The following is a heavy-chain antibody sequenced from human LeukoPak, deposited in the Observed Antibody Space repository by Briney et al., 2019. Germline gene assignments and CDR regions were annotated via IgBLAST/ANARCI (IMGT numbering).Heavy chain of an antibody. D-gene: IGHD3-10*01. CDR1: GFTFSRYW. J-gene: IGHJ6*02. CDR3: ARARDYFGSEILLYYYYNMDV. V-gene: IGHV3-74*01. CDR2: ISNDGSDT. Sequence: GGSLRLSCAASGFTFSRYWMHWVRQAPGKGLVWVSRISNDGSDTNYADSVRGRFTISRDNAKNTLYLRMNSLRAEDTAVYYCARARDYFGSEILLYYYYNMDVWGQGTTVTVSS.